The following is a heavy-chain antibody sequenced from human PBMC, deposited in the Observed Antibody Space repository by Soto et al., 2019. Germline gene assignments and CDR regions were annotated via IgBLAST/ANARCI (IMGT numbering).Heavy chain of an antibody. V-gene: IGHV4-39*01. CDR2: IYYIGNT. D-gene: IGHD4-17*01. Sequence: QLQLQESGSGLVKPSETLSLTCIVSNGSISSRSSYWGWIRQTPGKGLEWIGRIYYIGNTYYNPSLKSRVTISIATSKTQFSLKMNSVTAADTAVYFCGGQDYGAKGYYENWGQGALVTVSS. CDR1: NGSISSRSSY. CDR3: GGQDYGAKGYYEN. J-gene: IGHJ4*02.